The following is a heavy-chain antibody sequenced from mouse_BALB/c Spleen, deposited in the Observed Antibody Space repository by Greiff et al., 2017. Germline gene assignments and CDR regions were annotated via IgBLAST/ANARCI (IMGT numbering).Heavy chain of an antibody. CDR2: ISSGGST. CDR3: AFYGNYGYFDV. J-gene: IGHJ1*01. CDR1: GFTFSSYA. D-gene: IGHD2-1*01. V-gene: IGHV5-6-5*01. Sequence: EVKLVESGGGLVKPGGSLKLSCAASGFTFSSYAMSWVRQTPEKRLEWVASISSGGSTYYPDSVKGRFTISRDNARNILYLQMSSLRSEDTAMYYCAFYGNYGYFDVWGAGTTVTVSS.